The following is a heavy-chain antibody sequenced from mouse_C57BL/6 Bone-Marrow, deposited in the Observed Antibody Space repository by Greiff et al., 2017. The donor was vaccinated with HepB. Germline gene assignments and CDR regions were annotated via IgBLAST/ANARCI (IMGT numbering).Heavy chain of an antibody. Sequence: QVHVKQSGAELARPGASVKLSCKASGYTFTSYGISWVKQRTGQGLEWIGEIYPRSGNTYYNEKFKGKATLTADKSSSTAYMELRSLTSEDSAVYFCARGYHGSSGFAYWGQGTLVTVSA. J-gene: IGHJ3*01. CDR2: IYPRSGNT. CDR3: ARGYHGSSGFAY. V-gene: IGHV1-81*01. D-gene: IGHD1-1*01. CDR1: GYTFTSYG.